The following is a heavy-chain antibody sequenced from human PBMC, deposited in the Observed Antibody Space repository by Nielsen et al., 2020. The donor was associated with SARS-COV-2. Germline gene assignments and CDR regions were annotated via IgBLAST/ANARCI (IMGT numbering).Heavy chain of an antibody. J-gene: IGHJ4*02. V-gene: IGHV3-23*01. CDR3: AKRQLWAFDF. D-gene: IGHD3-16*01. Sequence: GESLKISCAASGFTFSSYTMSWVRQAPGKGLEWVSAISGSGATTYNADSVKGRFTISRDNSKNTLYLQMHSLRAEDTALYYCAKRQLWAFDFWGQGTPVTVSS. CDR1: GFTFSSYT. CDR2: ISGSGATT.